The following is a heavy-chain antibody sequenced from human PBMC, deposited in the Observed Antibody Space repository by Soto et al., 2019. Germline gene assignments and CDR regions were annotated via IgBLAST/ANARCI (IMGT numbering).Heavy chain of an antibody. V-gene: IGHV4-30-2*01. D-gene: IGHD3-10*01. J-gene: IGHJ5*01. CDR3: ARDNTGSLDS. Sequence: PSETLSLTCAVSRGSISSGGYCWRWIRQPPGKGLEWIGFIYHTGSTYYNPSLESRVTISVDRSKNQLYLRLSSVIAADTAVYYCARDNTGSLDSWGQGTLVTSPQ. CDR2: IYHTGST. CDR1: RGSISSGGYC.